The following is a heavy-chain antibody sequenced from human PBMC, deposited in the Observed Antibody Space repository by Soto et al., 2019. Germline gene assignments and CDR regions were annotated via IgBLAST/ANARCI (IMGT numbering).Heavy chain of an antibody. D-gene: IGHD4-17*01. CDR3: ARDYGDYDNWFDP. V-gene: IGHV1-2*02. CDR1: GYTFTSYF. CDR2: INPNSGGT. J-gene: IGHJ5*02. Sequence: QVQLVQSGAEVKKPGASVKVSCMASGYTFTSYFMHWVRQAPGQGLEWMGWINPNSGGTSYAQKFQGRVTMTRDTSISTAYMELTRLRSDDTAVYYCARDYGDYDNWFDPWGQGTLVTVSS.